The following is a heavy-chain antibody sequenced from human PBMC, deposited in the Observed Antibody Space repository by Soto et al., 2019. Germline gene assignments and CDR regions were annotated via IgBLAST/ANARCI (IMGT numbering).Heavy chain of an antibody. Sequence: GSLRLSCAASGFTFSHHYMNWLRQAPGKGLEWLSYISGTTTDTNYADSVKGRFTISRDNAKNSLYLQMNSLRAEDTAVYYCVKDARLASSWGLGTLVTVSS. D-gene: IGHD3-9*01. CDR2: ISGTTTDT. CDR1: GFTFSHHY. V-gene: IGHV3-11*06. J-gene: IGHJ5*02. CDR3: VKDARLASS.